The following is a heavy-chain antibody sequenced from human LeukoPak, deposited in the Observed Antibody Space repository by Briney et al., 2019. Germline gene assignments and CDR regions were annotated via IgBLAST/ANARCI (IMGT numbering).Heavy chain of an antibody. J-gene: IGHJ4*02. D-gene: IGHD3-16*01. CDR2: ISGIGGST. V-gene: IGHV3-23*01. CDR1: GLTFNSHA. Sequence: QSGRSLRLSCAASGLTFNSHAMTWVRQAPGKGLEWVSAISGIGGSTFYADFVKGRFTISRDNSKNTLYLQMNTLRPEDTALYYCAKSSKAVMYYFDYWGQGTLVTVSS. CDR3: AKSSKAVMYYFDY.